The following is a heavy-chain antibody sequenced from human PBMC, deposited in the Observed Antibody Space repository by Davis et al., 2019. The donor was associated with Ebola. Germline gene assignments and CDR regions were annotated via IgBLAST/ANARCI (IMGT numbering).Heavy chain of an antibody. CDR1: GFRFSYYA. CDR3: ARGRDYALDI. D-gene: IGHD2-21*02. V-gene: IGHV3-48*02. Sequence: PGGSLRLSCVGSGFRFSYYAMTWVRQAPGKGLEWISHISGGTGAMEYADSVQGRFTISRDNAKNSLYLQMNSLRDDDTAVYYCARGRDYALDIWGQGTMVTVSS. J-gene: IGHJ3*02. CDR2: ISGGTGAM.